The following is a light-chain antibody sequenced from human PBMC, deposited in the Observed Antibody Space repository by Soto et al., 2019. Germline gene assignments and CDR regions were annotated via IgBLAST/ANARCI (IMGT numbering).Light chain of an antibody. V-gene: IGLV4-69*01. CDR2: LNSDGSH. CDR1: GGHSSYA. CDR3: QTWGTGIQV. J-gene: IGLJ2*01. Sequence: QPVLTQSPSASASLGASVKLTRTLSGGHSSYAIAWHQQQPEKGPRYLMKLNSDGSHSKGDGIPDRFSGSSSGAERYLTISSLQSEDEADYYCQTWGTGIQVFGGGTKLTVL.